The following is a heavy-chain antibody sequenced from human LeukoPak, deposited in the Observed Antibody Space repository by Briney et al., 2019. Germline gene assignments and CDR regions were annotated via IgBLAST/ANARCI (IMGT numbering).Heavy chain of an antibody. D-gene: IGHD5-12*01. CDR1: GFTFSSYS. Sequence: PGGSLRLSCAVSGFTFSSYSMNWVRQAPGKGLEWVSSITSSSSYIYYADSVKGRFTISRDNAKSSLYLQMNSLRAEDTAVYYCARRTSGTYIVATYWGQGTLVTVSS. V-gene: IGHV3-21*01. CDR2: ITSSSSYI. CDR3: ARRTSGTYIVATY. J-gene: IGHJ4*02.